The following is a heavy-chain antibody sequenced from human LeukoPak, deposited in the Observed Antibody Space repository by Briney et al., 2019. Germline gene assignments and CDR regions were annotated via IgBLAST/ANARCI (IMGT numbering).Heavy chain of an antibody. CDR3: ARGAGNTRFDY. J-gene: IGHJ4*02. CDR1: GFTVSGSY. Sequence: GGSLRLSCAGSGFTVSGSYLSWVRQPPGKGLEWVSIIYTSGGTYYADSVKGRFTISRDNSKNTLYLQMNSLRAEDTAVYYCARGAGNTRFDYWGQGTLVTVSS. V-gene: IGHV3-53*01. CDR2: IYTSGGT.